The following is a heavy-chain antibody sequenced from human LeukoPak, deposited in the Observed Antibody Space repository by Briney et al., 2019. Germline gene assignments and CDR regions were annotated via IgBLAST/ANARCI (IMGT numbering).Heavy chain of an antibody. CDR1: GYSFTSYW. V-gene: IGHV5-51*01. J-gene: IGHJ4*02. D-gene: IGHD3-3*01. CDR2: IYPGDSDT. CDR3: ARRGITIFGVANYYFDY. Sequence: GESLKISCKGSGYSFTSYWIGWVRQMPGKGLEWMGIIYPGDSDTRYSPSFQGQVTISADKSISTAYLQWSSLKASDTAMYYCARRGITIFGVANYYFDYWGQGTLVTVSS.